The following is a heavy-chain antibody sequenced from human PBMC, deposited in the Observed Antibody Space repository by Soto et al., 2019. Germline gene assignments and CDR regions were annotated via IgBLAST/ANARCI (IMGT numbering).Heavy chain of an antibody. CDR1: GYSISSSNW. D-gene: IGHD6-13*01. CDR2: IYYSGST. Sequence: SETLSLTCAVSGYSISSSNWWGWIRQPPGKGLEWIGYIYYSGSTYYNPSLKSRVTMSVDTSKNQFSLKLSSVTAVDTAVYYCARILRIAAAGPRVDPWGQGTLVTVS. J-gene: IGHJ5*02. V-gene: IGHV4-28*01. CDR3: ARILRIAAAGPRVDP.